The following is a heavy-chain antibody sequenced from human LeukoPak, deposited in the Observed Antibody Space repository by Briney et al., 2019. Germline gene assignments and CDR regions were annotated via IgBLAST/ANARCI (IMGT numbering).Heavy chain of an antibody. CDR2: ISGSGGST. D-gene: IGHD3-3*01. CDR3: AKDRVYDFWSGYYFDY. V-gene: IGHV3-23*01. CDR1: GFTFSSYA. J-gene: IGHJ4*02. Sequence: GGSLRLSCAASGFTFSSYAMSWVRQAPGKGREWVSAISGSGGSTYYADSVKGRFTISRDNSKNTLYLQMNSLRAEDTAVYYCAKDRVYDFWSGYYFDYWGQGTLVTVSS.